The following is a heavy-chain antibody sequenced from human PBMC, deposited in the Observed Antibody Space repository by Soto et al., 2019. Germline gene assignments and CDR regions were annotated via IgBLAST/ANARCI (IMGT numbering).Heavy chain of an antibody. V-gene: IGHV3-23*01. CDR3: AKALGAYYYDSSGYYPGYFKH. D-gene: IGHD3-22*01. Sequence: GGSLRLSCAASGFTFSSYAMSWVRQAPGKGLEWVSAISGSGGSTYYADSVKGRFTISRDNSKNTLYLQMNSLRAEDTAVYYCAKALGAYYYDSSGYYPGYFKHWGQGTLVTVSS. CDR1: GFTFSSYA. J-gene: IGHJ1*01. CDR2: ISGSGGST.